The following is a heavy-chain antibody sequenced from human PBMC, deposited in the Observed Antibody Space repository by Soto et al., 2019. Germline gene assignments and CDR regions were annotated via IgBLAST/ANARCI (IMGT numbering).Heavy chain of an antibody. D-gene: IGHD4-4*01. CDR1: VFTFSTYS. CDR3: AREGINNYNEYYFDS. CDR2: ISGSGNYT. Sequence: EMHLVESGGGLVKPGGSLRLSCAASVFTFSTYSMNWVRQAPGKGLEWVSSISGSGNYTHYADFLRGRFTISRDNAKTSLYLQMNSLRAEDTAVYYCAREGINNYNEYYFDSWGQGTVVTVSS. V-gene: IGHV3-21*01. J-gene: IGHJ4*02.